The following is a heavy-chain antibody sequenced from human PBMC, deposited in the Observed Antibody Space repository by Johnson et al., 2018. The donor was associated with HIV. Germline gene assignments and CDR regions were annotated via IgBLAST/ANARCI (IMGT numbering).Heavy chain of an antibody. D-gene: IGHD1-14*01. CDR3: AREGPEPWAFDI. Sequence: MQLVESGGGLAQPGGSLRLSCAASGITVSSNYMSWVRQAPGKGLEWVSVIFTVGDVYYADSVKGRFTISRDNAKNTLYLQMNSLRAEDTAVYYCAREGPEPWAFDIWGQGTMVTVSS. CDR1: GITVSSNY. CDR2: IFTVGDV. J-gene: IGHJ3*02. V-gene: IGHV3-66*01.